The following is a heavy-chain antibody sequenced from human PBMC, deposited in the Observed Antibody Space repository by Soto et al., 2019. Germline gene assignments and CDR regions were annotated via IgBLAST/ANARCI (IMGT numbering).Heavy chain of an antibody. CDR2: ISYDGSNK. D-gene: IGHD6-6*01. CDR3: AKGVVGAARRSYAMGL. Sequence: QVQLVESGGGVVQPGRSLRLSCAASGFTFSSYGMHWVRQAPGKGLEWVAVISYDGSNKYYADSGKGRFTIPRDNSKNTLDPQMKSPRGGDTGVYFRAKGVVGAARRSYAMGLRGPGTT. CDR1: GFTFSSYG. V-gene: IGHV3-30*18. J-gene: IGHJ6*01.